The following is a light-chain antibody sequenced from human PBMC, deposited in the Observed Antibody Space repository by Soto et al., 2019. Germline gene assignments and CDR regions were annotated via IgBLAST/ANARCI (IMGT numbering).Light chain of an antibody. CDR1: QDITNY. V-gene: IGKV1-33*01. CDR2: DAS. J-gene: IGKJ5*01. CDR3: QHYDNFPIT. Sequence: DIQSAPYPSSLAGSLGYRSPLPFQASQDITNYLNWYQQKPGKAPKLLIYDASNLETGVPSRFSGSGSGTDFTFTISNLQPEDIATYYCQHYDNFPITFGQGTRLEIK.